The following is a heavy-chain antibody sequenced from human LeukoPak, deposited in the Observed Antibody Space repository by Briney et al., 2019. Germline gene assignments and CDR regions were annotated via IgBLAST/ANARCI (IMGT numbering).Heavy chain of an antibody. D-gene: IGHD7-27*01. CDR2: FDPEDGET. Sequence: ASVKVSCKVSGYTLTELSMHWVRQAPGKGLEWMGGFDPEDGETIYAQKFQGRVTMTEDTSTDTAYMELSSLRSEDTAVYYCARDRELGIRDYYYYYMDVWGKGTTVTVSS. CDR3: ARDRELGIRDYYYYYMDV. CDR1: GYTLTELS. V-gene: IGHV1-24*01. J-gene: IGHJ6*03.